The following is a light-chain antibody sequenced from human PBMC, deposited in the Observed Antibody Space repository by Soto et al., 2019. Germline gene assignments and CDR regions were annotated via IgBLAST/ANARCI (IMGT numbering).Light chain of an antibody. J-gene: IGKJ1*01. CDR1: QSISDT. CDR3: QQYGSSPRT. V-gene: IGKV3-20*01. Sequence: EIVMTQSPATLSVSPGGRATLSCSASQSISDTLAWYQQKPGQAPRLLIYGASSRATGIPDRFSGSGSGTDFTLTISRLEPEDFAVYYCQQYGSSPRTFGQGTKVDIK. CDR2: GAS.